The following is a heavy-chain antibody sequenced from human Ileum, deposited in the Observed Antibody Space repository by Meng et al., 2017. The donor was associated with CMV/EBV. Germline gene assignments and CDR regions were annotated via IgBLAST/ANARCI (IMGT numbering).Heavy chain of an antibody. V-gene: IGHV4-59*01. Sequence: SETLSLTCTVSGGSISSYYWSWIRQPPGKGLEWIGYIYYSGSTNYDPSLGGRVTMSVDTSKNQFSLNLTSVTTADTAVYYCARAIARGSYYYGLDIWGPGTTVTVSS. D-gene: IGHD2-15*01. CDR3: ARAIARGSYYYGLDI. CDR1: GGSISSYY. J-gene: IGHJ6*02. CDR2: IYYSGST.